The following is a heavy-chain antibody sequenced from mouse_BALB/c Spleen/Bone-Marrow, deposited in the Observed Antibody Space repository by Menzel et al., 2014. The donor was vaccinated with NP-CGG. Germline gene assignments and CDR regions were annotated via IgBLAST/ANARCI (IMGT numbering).Heavy chain of an antibody. CDR2: INSNGGST. CDR3: VRGNYGNYVDYFDF. D-gene: IGHD2-1*01. J-gene: IGHJ2*01. V-gene: IGHV5-6-3*01. Sequence: EVQRVESGGGLVQPGGSLKLSCAASGFTFSNYGMSWVRQTPDKRLELVATINSNGGSTYYPDSVKGRFTISRDTAKNTLYLQMSSLKSEETAMYYCVRGNYGNYVDYFDFWGQGTTLTVFS. CDR1: GFTFSNYG.